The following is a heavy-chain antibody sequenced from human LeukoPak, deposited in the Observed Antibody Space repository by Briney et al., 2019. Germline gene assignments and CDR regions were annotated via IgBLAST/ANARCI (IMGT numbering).Heavy chain of an antibody. CDR1: GFTFSSYA. V-gene: IGHV3-23*01. CDR2: ISRSGGST. CDR3: AKTNVEILPAPTAIDY. D-gene: IGHD2-2*01. J-gene: IGHJ4*02. Sequence: GGSLRLSCAASGFTFSSYAMSWVRQAPGKGLEWVSSISRSGGSTYYADSVKGRFTISRDNSKNTLYLQMNSLRAEDTAVYYCAKTNVEILPAPTAIDYWGQGTLVTVSS.